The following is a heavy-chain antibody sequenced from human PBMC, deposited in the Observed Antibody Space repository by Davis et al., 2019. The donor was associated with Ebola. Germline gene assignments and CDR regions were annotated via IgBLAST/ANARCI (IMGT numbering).Heavy chain of an antibody. CDR3: ARDGGGVVPAAQIDY. V-gene: IGHV1-18*01. D-gene: IGHD2-2*01. Sequence: AASVKVSCKASGYTFTSYGISWVRQAPGQGLEWMGWISAYNGNTNYAQKLQGRVTMATDTSTSTAYMELRSLRSDDTAVYYCARDGGGVVPAAQIDYWGQGTLVTVSS. CDR1: GYTFTSYG. CDR2: ISAYNGNT. J-gene: IGHJ4*02.